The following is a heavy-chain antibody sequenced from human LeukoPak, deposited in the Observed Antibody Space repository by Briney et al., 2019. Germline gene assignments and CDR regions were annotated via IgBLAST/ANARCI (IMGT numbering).Heavy chain of an antibody. CDR3: ARDDSGCSSTSCYTGYYYYYYYMDV. CDR1: GGSISSYY. J-gene: IGHJ6*03. V-gene: IGHV4-4*07. CDR2: IYTSGST. Sequence: SETLSLTCTVSGGSISSYYWSWIRQPAGKGLEWLGRIYTSGSTNYNPSLKSRVTMSVDTSKNQFSLKLSSVTAADTAVYYCARDDSGCSSTSCYTGYYYYYYYMDVWGKGTTVTVSS. D-gene: IGHD2-2*02.